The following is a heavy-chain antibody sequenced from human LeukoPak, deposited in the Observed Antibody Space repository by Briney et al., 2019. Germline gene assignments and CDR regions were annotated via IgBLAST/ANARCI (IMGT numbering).Heavy chain of an antibody. D-gene: IGHD1-1*01. CDR1: GFTFGDYA. CDR2: IRSKAYGGAT. Sequence: GGSLRLSCTASGFTFGDYAMSWVRQAPGKGLEWVGFIRSKAYGGATEYAASVKGRFTISRDDSKSIAYLQMNSLKTEDTAVYYCNRGLQPSTGPDYWGQGTLVTVSS. V-gene: IGHV3-49*04. J-gene: IGHJ4*02. CDR3: NRGLQPSTGPDY.